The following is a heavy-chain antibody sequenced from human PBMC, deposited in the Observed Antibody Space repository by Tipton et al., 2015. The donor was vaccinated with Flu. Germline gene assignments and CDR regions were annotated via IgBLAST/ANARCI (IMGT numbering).Heavy chain of an antibody. CDR2: ISAYNGNT. CDR1: GYTFTSYG. V-gene: IGHV1-18*01. D-gene: IGHD2-2*02. CDR3: ARDRDCSSTSCYIPYYYYYGMDV. J-gene: IGHJ6*02. Sequence: VQLVQSGAEVKKPGASVKVSCKASGYTFTSYGISWVRQAPGQGLEWMGWISAYNGNTNYAQKLQGRVTMTTDTSTSTAYMELRSLRSDDTAVYYCARDRDCSSTSCYIPYYYYYGMDVWGQGTTVTVSS.